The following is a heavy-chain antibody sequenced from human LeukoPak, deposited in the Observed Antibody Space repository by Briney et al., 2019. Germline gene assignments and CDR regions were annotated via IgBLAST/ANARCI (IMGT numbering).Heavy chain of an antibody. V-gene: IGHV4-59*11. CDR1: GGSISSHY. CDR3: ARSNMYTSSWYDYFDD. D-gene: IGHD6-13*01. J-gene: IGHJ4*02. CDR2: IYYSGTT. Sequence: SETLSLTCSVSGGSISSHYWSWIRQPPGKALEWIGYIYYSGTTNYNPPLKSRVTISLDTSKNQFSLKLSSVTAADTAVYYCARSNMYTSSWYDYFDDWGQGTLVTVSS.